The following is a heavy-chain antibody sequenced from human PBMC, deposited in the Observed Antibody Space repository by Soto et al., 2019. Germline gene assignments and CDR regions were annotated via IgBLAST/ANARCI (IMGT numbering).Heavy chain of an antibody. J-gene: IGHJ6*02. Sequence: VQLLESGGGLVQPGGSLRLSCAASGFTFSSYAMSWVRQAPGKGLVWVSSISTSGGSTYYADSVKGRFTISSDNSNNTLYLQMNSLRAEDTAVYYCSLSDRYYGMDVWGLGTTVTVSS. V-gene: IGHV3-23*01. CDR2: ISTSGGST. CDR3: SLSDRYYGMDV. CDR1: GFTFSSYA.